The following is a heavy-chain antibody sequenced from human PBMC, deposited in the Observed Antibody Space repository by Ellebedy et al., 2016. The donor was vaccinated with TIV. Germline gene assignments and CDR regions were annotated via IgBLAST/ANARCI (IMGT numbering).Heavy chain of an antibody. CDR3: ERGYYYDSGSQFYFDY. CDR1: GYTSTSYG. V-gene: IGHV1-18*04. J-gene: IGHJ4*02. Sequence: AASVKVSCKASGYTSTSYGISWVRQAPGPGLEWMGWISAYNANTNYAQKLQGRVTMTTDTSTSTAYLELRSLRSDDTAVYYCERGYYYDSGSQFYFDYWGQGTLVTVSS. CDR2: ISAYNANT. D-gene: IGHD3-10*01.